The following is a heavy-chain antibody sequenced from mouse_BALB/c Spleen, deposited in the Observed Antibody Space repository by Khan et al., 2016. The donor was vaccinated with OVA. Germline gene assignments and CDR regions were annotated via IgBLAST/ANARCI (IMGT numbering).Heavy chain of an antibody. V-gene: IGHV1-7*01. J-gene: IGHJ3*01. CDR1: GYTFTTYW. Sequence: QVQLQQSGAELAKPGASVKMSCTASGYTFTTYWIHWIKQRPGQGLEWIGYINPSTGYTEYNKKFKDKATLTADESSSTAYMQRNRLTSADSAVYYGTRRGLFGRFAYWGQGTLVTVSA. CDR3: TRRGLFGRFAY. CDR2: INPSTGYT.